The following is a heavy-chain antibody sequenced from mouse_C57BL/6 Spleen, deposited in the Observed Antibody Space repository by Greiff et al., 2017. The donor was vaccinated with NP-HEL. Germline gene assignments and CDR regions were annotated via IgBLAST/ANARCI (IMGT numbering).Heavy chain of an antibody. CDR2: IRNKANGYTT. J-gene: IGHJ1*03. CDR1: GFTFTDYY. Sequence: VQLKESGGGLVQPGGSLSLSCAASGFTFTDYYMSWVRQPPGKALEWLGFIRNKANGYTTEYSASVKGRFTISRDNSQSILYLQMNALRAEDSATYYCARGLLRGWYFDVWGTGTTVTVSS. CDR3: ARGLLRGWYFDV. D-gene: IGHD2-3*01. V-gene: IGHV7-3*01.